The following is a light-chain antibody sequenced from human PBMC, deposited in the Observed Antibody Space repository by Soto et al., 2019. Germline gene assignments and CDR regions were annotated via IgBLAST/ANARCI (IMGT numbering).Light chain of an antibody. V-gene: IGKV1-5*01. CDR3: QQYETFSGT. CDR2: DAS. J-gene: IGKJ1*01. Sequence: IQLTHSPSSLSASVGDRVTITCRASQRVSGWLAWYQQKPGEAPKLLIYDASALPRGVPSRFSGSGSGTKFTLTIASLQPDDFATYYCQQYETFSGTFGPGTKVDIK. CDR1: QRVSGW.